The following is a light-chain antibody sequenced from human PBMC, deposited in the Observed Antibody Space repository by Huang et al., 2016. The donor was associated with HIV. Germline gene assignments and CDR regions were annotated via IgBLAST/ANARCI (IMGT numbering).Light chain of an antibody. CDR3: QQTYSTPRT. V-gene: IGKV1-39*01. Sequence: DIQMTHSPSSLSASVGDRFTITCRASQTINTYLNWYQHKPGKAPKLLIYAASSLHSGVPSRFSGSGSGTDFTLTISGLQREDFATYFCQQTYSTPRTLGQGTRVEIK. CDR1: QTINTY. J-gene: IGKJ1*01. CDR2: AAS.